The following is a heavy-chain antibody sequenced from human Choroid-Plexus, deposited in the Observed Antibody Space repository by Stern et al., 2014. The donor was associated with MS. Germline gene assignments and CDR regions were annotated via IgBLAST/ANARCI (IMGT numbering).Heavy chain of an antibody. Sequence: VQLLESGAEVKKPGASMKVSCKTSGYIFTGYYIHWVRQAPGQGLEWMAWINPNTGGTKYAQKFQGRVTMSRDTSISTAYVELSSLTSDDTAVYYCARDQRGITIFGVVTDYYYLGMDVWGQGTTVTVSS. V-gene: IGHV1-2*02. CDR2: INPNTGGT. CDR1: GYIFTGYY. D-gene: IGHD3-3*01. J-gene: IGHJ6*02. CDR3: ARDQRGITIFGVVTDYYYLGMDV.